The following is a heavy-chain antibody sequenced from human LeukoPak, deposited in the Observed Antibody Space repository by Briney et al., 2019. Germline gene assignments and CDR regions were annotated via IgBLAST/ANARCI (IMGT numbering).Heavy chain of an antibody. CDR2: IEQDGSEK. CDR3: ARERGGDSGWGAFDI. Sequence: PGGSLRLSCAASGFTFSTYWMSWVRQTPGKGLEWVAHIEQDGSEKYYADSVKGRVTIARANAKNSLYLQMNSLRAEDTAVYYCARERGGDSGWGAFDIWGQGTMVTVSS. D-gene: IGHD4-17*01. CDR1: GFTFSTYW. J-gene: IGHJ3*02. V-gene: IGHV3-7*01.